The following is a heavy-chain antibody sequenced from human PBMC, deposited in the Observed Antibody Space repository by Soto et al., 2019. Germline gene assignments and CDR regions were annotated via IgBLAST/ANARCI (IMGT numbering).Heavy chain of an antibody. J-gene: IGHJ5*02. D-gene: IGHD2-15*01. Sequence: QVQLVQSGAEVKKPGASVKVSCKASGYTFTSYDINWVRQATGQGLEWMGWMNPNSGNTGYAQKFQGRVTMTRNTSRSTAYMELSSLRSEDTAVYYCARGVGYCSGGSCRSAWFDPWGQGTLVTVSS. V-gene: IGHV1-8*01. CDR1: GYTFTSYD. CDR3: ARGVGYCSGGSCRSAWFDP. CDR2: MNPNSGNT.